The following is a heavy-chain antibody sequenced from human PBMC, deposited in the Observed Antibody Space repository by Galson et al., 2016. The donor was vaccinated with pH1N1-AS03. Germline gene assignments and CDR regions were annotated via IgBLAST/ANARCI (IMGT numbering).Heavy chain of an antibody. CDR1: GFSFTTSEVG. Sequence: PALVKPTQTLTLTCTFSGFSFTTSEVGVGWIRQPPGKALEWLALIWWDDDKRYSPFLKSRVTVTKDTSKNQVVLTMTNMDPVDTATYYCAQSCGSSGFSSWGQGTLVTVSS. CDR3: AQSCGSSGFSS. J-gene: IGHJ5*02. CDR2: IWWDDDK. D-gene: IGHD6-25*01. V-gene: IGHV2-5*02.